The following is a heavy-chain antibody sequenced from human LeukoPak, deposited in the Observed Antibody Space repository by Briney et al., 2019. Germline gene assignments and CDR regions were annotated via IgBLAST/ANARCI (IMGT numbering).Heavy chain of an antibody. D-gene: IGHD3-3*01. CDR2: IKQDGGEK. V-gene: IGHV3-7*01. J-gene: IGHJ5*02. CDR3: ARDQQDTYYDFWSGYHGNWFDP. CDR1: GFTFSSYW. Sequence: GGSLRLSCAASGFTFSSYWMSWVRQAPGKGLEWVANIKQDGGEKHYVDSVKGRFTISRDNAKNSLYLQMNSLRAEDTAVYYCARDQQDTYYDFWSGYHGNWFDPWGQGTLVTVSS.